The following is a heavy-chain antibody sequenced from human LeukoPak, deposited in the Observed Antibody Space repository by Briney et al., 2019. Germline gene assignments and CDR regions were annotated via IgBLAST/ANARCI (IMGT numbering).Heavy chain of an antibody. CDR1: RFTFSSYA. CDR3: ARAVVVVVAAPFDY. V-gene: IGHV3-23*01. CDR2: ISGSGGST. D-gene: IGHD2-15*01. J-gene: IGHJ4*02. Sequence: GGSLRLSCAASRFTFSSYAMSWVRQAPGKGLEWVSAISGSGGSTYYADSVKGRFTISRDNSKNTLYLQMNSLRAEDTAVYYCARAVVVVVAAPFDYWGQGTLVTVSS.